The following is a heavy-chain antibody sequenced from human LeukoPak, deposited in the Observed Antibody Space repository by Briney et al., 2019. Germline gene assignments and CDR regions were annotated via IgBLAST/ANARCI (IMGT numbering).Heavy chain of an antibody. Sequence: SETLSLTCAVSGGSISSSNWWSWVRQPPGKGLEWIGEIYHSGSTNYNPSLKSRVTISVDKSKNQFSLKLSSVTAADTAVYYCARGPGGYYGSGGYYFDYWGQGTLVTVSS. D-gene: IGHD3-10*01. V-gene: IGHV4-4*02. J-gene: IGHJ4*02. CDR1: GGSISSSNW. CDR3: ARGPGGYYGSGGYYFDY. CDR2: IYHSGST.